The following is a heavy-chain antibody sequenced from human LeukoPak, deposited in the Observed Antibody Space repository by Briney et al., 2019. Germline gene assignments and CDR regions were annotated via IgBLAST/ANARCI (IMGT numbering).Heavy chain of an antibody. CDR2: INPKSGGI. CDR1: GYTFTDYD. Sequence: GASVKVSCKASGYTFTDYDIHWVRQAPGQGLQWMGRINPKSGGIHYAQKFEDRVTMTRDVFINTAYMELSRLRPDDTALYYCARNDNNYFGSGSYPPDYWGQGTLVIVSS. V-gene: IGHV1-2*06. CDR3: ARNDNNYFGSGSYPPDY. J-gene: IGHJ4*02. D-gene: IGHD3-10*01.